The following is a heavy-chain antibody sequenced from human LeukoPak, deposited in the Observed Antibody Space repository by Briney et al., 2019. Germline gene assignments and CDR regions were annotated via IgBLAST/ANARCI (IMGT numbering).Heavy chain of an antibody. V-gene: IGHV4-34*01. D-gene: IGHD6-19*01. CDR2: INHSGST. J-gene: IGHJ3*02. CDR3: ASPPVEVYSSGGDDAFDI. CDR1: GGSFSGYY. Sequence: PSETLSLTCAVYGGSFSGYYWSWIRQPPGKVLEWLGEINHSGSTNYNPSLKSRVTISVDTSNNQFSLKLTSVTAADTAVYYCASPPVEVYSSGGDDAFDIWGQGTMVTVSS.